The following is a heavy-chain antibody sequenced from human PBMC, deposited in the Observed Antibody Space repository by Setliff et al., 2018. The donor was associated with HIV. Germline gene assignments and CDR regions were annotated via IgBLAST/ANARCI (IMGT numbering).Heavy chain of an antibody. CDR2: VYPGDSDT. CDR1: GFNFLAHW. CDR3: ARLPYYVSGGVFDH. V-gene: IGHV5-51*01. D-gene: IGHD3-10*01. J-gene: IGHJ4*02. Sequence: PGESLKISCQCSGFNFLAHWIGWVRQVPEKGLEWMGIVYPGDSDTRYNSSFEGQVTVSADKTITTAYLQLTSLKASDTAMYFCARLPYYVSGGVFDHWGKGTLVTVSS.